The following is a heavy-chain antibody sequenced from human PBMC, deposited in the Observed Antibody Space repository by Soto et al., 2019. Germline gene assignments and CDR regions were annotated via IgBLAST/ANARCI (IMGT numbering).Heavy chain of an antibody. CDR3: ARGVKGYCSSTSCYGDYYYYYGMDV. CDR1: GYTFTGYC. Sequence: ASGKVSCKASGYTFTGYCMHWVRQAPGQGLEWMGWINPNSGGTDYAQKFQGWVTMTRDTSTSTAYMELSRLRSDDTAVYYCARGVKGYCSSTSCYGDYYYYYGMDVWGQGTTVTVSS. V-gene: IGHV1-2*04. CDR2: INPNSGGT. J-gene: IGHJ6*02. D-gene: IGHD2-2*01.